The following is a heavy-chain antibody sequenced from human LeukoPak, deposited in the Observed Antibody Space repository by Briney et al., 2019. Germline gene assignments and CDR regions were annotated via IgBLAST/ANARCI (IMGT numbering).Heavy chain of an antibody. D-gene: IGHD5-18*01. V-gene: IGHV4-39*07. CDR1: GGSISSSSYY. J-gene: IGHJ4*02. CDR3: ARWKDTDMSRQYYFDY. Sequence: SETLSLTCTVSGGSISSSSYYWGWIRQPPGKGLEWIGSIYYSGSTYYNPSLKSRVTISVDTSKNQFSLKLSSVTAADTAVYYCARWKDTDMSRQYYFDYWGQGTLVTVSS. CDR2: IYYSGST.